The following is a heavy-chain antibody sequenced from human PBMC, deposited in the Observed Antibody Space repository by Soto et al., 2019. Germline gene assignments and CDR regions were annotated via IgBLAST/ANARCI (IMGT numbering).Heavy chain of an antibody. V-gene: IGHV1-69*12. CDR3: ARDLKQWLRGEYYFDY. J-gene: IGHJ4*02. D-gene: IGHD6-19*01. CDR2: IIPIFGAA. Sequence: QVQLVQSGAEVKKPGSSVKVSCKASGGTFSSYAISWVRQAPGQGLEWMGGIIPIFGAANYAQKFQGRVTITADESTSTAYMELSSLRSEDTAVYYCARDLKQWLRGEYYFDYWGQGTLVTVSS. CDR1: GGTFSSYA.